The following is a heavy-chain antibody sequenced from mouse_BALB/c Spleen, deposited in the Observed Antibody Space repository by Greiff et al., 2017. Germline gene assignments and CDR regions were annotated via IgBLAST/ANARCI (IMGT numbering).Heavy chain of an antibody. CDR1: GYTFTSYT. Sequence: VQLVESGAELARPGASVKMSCKASGYTFTSYTMHWVKQRPGQGLEWIGYINPSSGYTNYNQKFKDKATLTADKSSSTAYMQLSSLTSEDSAVYYCARILLRSPYYFDYWGQGTTLTVSS. CDR3: ARILLRSPYYFDY. J-gene: IGHJ2*01. D-gene: IGHD1-1*01. CDR2: INPSSGYT. V-gene: IGHV1-4*01.